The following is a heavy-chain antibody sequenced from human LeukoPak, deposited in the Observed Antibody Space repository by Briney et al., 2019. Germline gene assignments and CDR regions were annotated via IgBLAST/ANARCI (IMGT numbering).Heavy chain of an antibody. CDR1: GFTFSNYG. J-gene: IGHJ3*02. Sequence: GRSLRLSCAASGFTFSNYGMLWVRQAPGKGLEWVAVIWYDGSAEYYADSVKGRFTISRDNSKNTLYLQMDSLRAEDTAVYYCAKDSATVVTPGALEIWGQGTMVTVSS. CDR2: IWYDGSAE. D-gene: IGHD4-23*01. CDR3: AKDSATVVTPGALEI. V-gene: IGHV3-33*06.